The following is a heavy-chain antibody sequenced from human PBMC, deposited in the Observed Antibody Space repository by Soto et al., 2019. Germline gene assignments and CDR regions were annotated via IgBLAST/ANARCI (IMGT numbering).Heavy chain of an antibody. CDR3: VRGGGGGLFDP. V-gene: IGHV3-30-3*01. J-gene: IGHJ5*02. CDR2: ISYDGSNK. Sequence: PGGSLRLSCAASGFTFSSYAMHWVRQAPVKGLEWVAVISYDGSNKYYADSVKGRFTISRDNSKNTLYLQMNSRRAEDTAVYYCVRGGGGGLFDPWGQGTMVTVSS. D-gene: IGHD2-15*01. CDR1: GFTFSSYA.